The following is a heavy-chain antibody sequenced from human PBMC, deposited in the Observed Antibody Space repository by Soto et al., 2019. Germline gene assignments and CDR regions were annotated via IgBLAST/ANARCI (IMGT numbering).Heavy chain of an antibody. V-gene: IGHV6-1*01. D-gene: IGHD3-3*01. CDR2: AYYRSRWYN. Sequence: SQTLSVTCAISGDSVSSISAGWNWSRQSPSRGHEWLGRAYYRSRWYNEYGGSVNSRITINPDTSRNQSSLQQNSVTPEDTAIYYCARDIDFGYWGRGTQGTVCS. CDR3: ARDIDFGY. J-gene: IGHJ4*02. CDR1: GDSVSSISAG.